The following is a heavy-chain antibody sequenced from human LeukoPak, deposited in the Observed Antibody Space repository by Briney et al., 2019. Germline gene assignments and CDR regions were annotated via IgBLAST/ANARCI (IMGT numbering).Heavy chain of an antibody. CDR3: ASSRSGYGDYVGY. J-gene: IGHJ4*02. D-gene: IGHD4-17*01. V-gene: IGHV1-69*04. CDR1: GGTFSSYA. Sequence: SVKVSCKASGGTFSSYAISWVRQAPGQGLEWMGRIIRILGIANYAQKFQGRVTITADKSTSTAYMELSSLRSEDTAVYYCASSRSGYGDYVGYWGQGTLVTVSS. CDR2: IIRILGIA.